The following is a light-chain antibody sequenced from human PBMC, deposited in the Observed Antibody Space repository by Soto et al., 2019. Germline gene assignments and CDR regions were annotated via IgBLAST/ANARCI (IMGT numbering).Light chain of an antibody. CDR1: QSVSSSY. CDR2: GAS. J-gene: IGKJ4*01. V-gene: IGKV3-20*01. CDR3: QQYGSSPLT. Sequence: EIVSTQAPGTLSLSPCETATRSGRSSQSVSSSYLAWYQQKPGQAPRLLIYGASSRATGIPDRFSGSGSGTDFTLTISRLEPEDFAVYYCQQYGSSPLTFGGGTKVDIK.